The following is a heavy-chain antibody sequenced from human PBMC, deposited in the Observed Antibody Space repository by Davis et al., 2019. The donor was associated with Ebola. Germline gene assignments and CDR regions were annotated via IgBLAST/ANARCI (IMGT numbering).Heavy chain of an antibody. CDR1: GFTFSDYY. Sequence: GGSLRLSCAASGFTFSDYYMSWIRQAPGKGLEWVSSISSSSSYTNYADSVKGRFTISRDDSKNTLYLQMNSLRAEDTAVYYCARDATYYFDSSGYYTAPNDAFDIWGQGTMVTVSS. CDR3: ARDATYYFDSSGYYTAPNDAFDI. J-gene: IGHJ3*02. V-gene: IGHV3-11*06. CDR2: ISSSSSYT. D-gene: IGHD3-22*01.